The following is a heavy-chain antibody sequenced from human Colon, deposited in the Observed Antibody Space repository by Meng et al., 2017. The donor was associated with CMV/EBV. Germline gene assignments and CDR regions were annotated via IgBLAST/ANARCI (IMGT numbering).Heavy chain of an antibody. CDR3: ARGGDSYGPGGGY. V-gene: IGHV1-8*01. Sequence: CKASGYTCTSYDINWGRQATGKGLEWMGWMNPNSGNTGYAQKFQGRVTMTRNTSISTAYMELSSLRSEDTAVYYCARGGDSYGPGGGYWGQGTLVTVSS. D-gene: IGHD5-18*01. CDR2: MNPNSGNT. CDR1: GYTCTSYD. J-gene: IGHJ4*02.